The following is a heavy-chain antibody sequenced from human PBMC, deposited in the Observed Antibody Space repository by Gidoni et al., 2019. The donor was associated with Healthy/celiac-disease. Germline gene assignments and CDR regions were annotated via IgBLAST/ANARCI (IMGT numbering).Heavy chain of an antibody. Sequence: EVQLVESGGGLVQPGRSLRLSCAASGFTFDDYAMHWVRQAPGKGLEWVSGIRWNSGSLGYADSVKGRFTISRDNAQNSLYLQMNRLRAEDPALYYCGKDATPPYYDFWSGHSLWGCAFDILGQGTIVTVSS. D-gene: IGHD3-3*01. CDR3: GKDATPPYYDFWSGHSLWGCAFDI. CDR1: GFTFDDYA. J-gene: IGHJ3*02. V-gene: IGHV3-9*01. CDR2: IRWNSGSL.